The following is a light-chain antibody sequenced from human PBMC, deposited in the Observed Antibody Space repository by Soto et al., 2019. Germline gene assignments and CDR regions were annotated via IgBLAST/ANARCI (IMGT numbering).Light chain of an antibody. V-gene: IGKV1-5*01. CDR1: QSINNW. CDR3: QQYNSYSWT. Sequence: GDRVTITCRASQSINNWLAWYQQKPGKAPNLLIYDASSLESGVPSRFSGSGSGTEFTLTISSLQPDDSATYYYQQYNSYSWTFGQGTKVDIK. J-gene: IGKJ1*01. CDR2: DAS.